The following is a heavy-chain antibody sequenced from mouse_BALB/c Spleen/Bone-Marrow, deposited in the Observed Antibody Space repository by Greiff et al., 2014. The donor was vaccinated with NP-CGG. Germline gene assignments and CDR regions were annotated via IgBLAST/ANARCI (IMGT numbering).Heavy chain of an antibody. J-gene: IGHJ3*01. CDR1: GYAFTNYL. CDR3: ARETVRGCAY. Sequence: VQLQQSGAELVRPGTSVKVSCKASGYAFTNYLIEWIKQRPGQGLEWIGVSNPGSGGTNYNEKFKGKATLTADKSSSTAYMQLSSLTSDDSAVYFCARETVRGCAYWGQGTLVTVSA. CDR2: SNPGSGGT. D-gene: IGHD3-2*01. V-gene: IGHV1-54*01.